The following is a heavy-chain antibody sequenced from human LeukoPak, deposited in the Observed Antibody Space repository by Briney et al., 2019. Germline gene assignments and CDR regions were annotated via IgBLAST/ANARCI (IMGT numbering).Heavy chain of an antibody. V-gene: IGHV1-69*13. CDR1: GGTFSSYA. CDR2: IIPIFGTA. J-gene: IGHJ4*02. Sequence: ASVKVFCKASGGTFSSYAISWVRQAPGQGLEWMGGIIPIFGTANYAQKFQGRVTITADESTSTAYMELSSLRSEDTAVYYCARDREPYCGGDCPIDLDYRGQGTLVTVSS. CDR3: ARDREPYCGGDCPIDLDY. D-gene: IGHD2-21*02.